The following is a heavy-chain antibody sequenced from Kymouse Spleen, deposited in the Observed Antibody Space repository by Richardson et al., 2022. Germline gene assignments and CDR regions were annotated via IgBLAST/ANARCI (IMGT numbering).Heavy chain of an antibody. CDR3: ARAPLHGPYGMDV. CDR2: IWYDGSNK. V-gene: IGHV3-33*01. CDR1: GFTFSSYG. J-gene: IGHJ6*02. D-gene: IGHD4-17*01,IGHD4-23*01. Sequence: QVQLVESGGGVVQPGRSLRLSCAASGFTFSSYGMHWVRQAPGKGLEWVAVIWYDGSNKYYADSVKGRFTISRDNSKNTLYLQMNSLRAEDTAVYYCARAPLHGPYGMDVWGQGTTVTVSS.